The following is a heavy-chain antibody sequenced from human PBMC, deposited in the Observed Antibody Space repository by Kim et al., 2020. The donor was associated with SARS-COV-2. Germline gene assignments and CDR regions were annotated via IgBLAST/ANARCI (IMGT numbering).Heavy chain of an antibody. V-gene: IGHV3-30*18. D-gene: IGHD3-22*01. CDR2: ISYDGSNK. Sequence: GGSLRLSCAASGFTFSSYGMHWVRQAPGKGLEWVAVISYDGSNKYYADSVKGRFTISRDNSKNTLYLQMNSLRAEDTSVYYCAKENYDSSGWGTWGQGTLVTVSS. CDR1: GFTFSSYG. CDR3: AKENYDSSGWGT. J-gene: IGHJ4*02.